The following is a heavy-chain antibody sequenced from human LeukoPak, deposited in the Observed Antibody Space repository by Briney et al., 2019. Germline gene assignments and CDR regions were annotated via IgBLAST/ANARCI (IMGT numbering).Heavy chain of an antibody. CDR2: ISGSGGST. Sequence: GGSLRLSCAASGFTFSSYAMSWVRQAPGKGLEWVSAISGSGGSTYYADSVKGRFPISRDNSKNTLYLQMNSLRAEDTAVYYCAKDFPGGYYSEDAFDIWGQGTMVTVSS. V-gene: IGHV3-23*01. J-gene: IGHJ3*02. D-gene: IGHD1-26*01. CDR1: GFTFSSYA. CDR3: AKDFPGGYYSEDAFDI.